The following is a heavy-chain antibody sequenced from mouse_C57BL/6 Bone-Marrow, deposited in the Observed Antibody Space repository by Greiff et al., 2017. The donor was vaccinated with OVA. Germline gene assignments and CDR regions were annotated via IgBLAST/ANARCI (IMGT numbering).Heavy chain of an antibody. Sequence: VQLQQSGAELVRPGASVKLSCTASGFNIKDDYMHWVKQRPEQGLEWIGWIDPENGDTEYASKFQGKATITADTSSNTAYLQLSSLTSEDTAVYYCTTYAYFDCWGQGTTLTVSS. D-gene: IGHD2-12*01. CDR3: TTYAYFDC. V-gene: IGHV14-4*01. CDR2: IDPENGDT. J-gene: IGHJ2*01. CDR1: GFNIKDDY.